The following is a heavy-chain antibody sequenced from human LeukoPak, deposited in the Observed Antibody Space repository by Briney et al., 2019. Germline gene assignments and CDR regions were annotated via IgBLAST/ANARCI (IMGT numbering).Heavy chain of an antibody. CDR3: AKSDWFDP. V-gene: IGHV3-74*01. CDR2: IKNDGSSA. CDR1: GFTFSNYW. Sequence: GESLRLSCATSGFTFSNYWMSWLRRAPGKGLVWVSRIKNDGSSATYAESVKGRFTISRDNARNTLYLQMNGLRVDDTAVYYCAKSDWFDPWGRGILVTVSS. J-gene: IGHJ5*02.